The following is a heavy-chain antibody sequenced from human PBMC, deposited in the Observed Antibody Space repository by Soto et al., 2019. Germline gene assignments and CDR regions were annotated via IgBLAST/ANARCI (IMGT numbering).Heavy chain of an antibody. J-gene: IGHJ4*02. D-gene: IGHD4-17*01. CDR3: ARDVIYGDLPGGFDY. CDR2: IYYSGST. CDR1: GGSVSSGSYY. V-gene: IGHV4-61*01. Sequence: SETLSLTCTVSGGSVSSGSYYWSWIRQPPGKGLEWIGYIYYSGSTNYNPSLKSRVTISVDTSKNQFSLKLSSVTAADTAVYYCARDVIYGDLPGGFDYWGQGTLVTVSS.